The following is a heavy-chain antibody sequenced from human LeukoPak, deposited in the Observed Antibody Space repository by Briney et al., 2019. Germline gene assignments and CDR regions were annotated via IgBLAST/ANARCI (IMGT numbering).Heavy chain of an antibody. Sequence: PSETLSLTCTVSGGSISSGDYYWRWIRQPPGKGLEWIGYIYYSGSTYYNPSLKSRVTISVDTSKNQFSLKLSSVTAADTAVYYCARQIVVVSPNWFDPWGQGTLVTVSS. D-gene: IGHD3-22*01. CDR3: ARQIVVVSPNWFDP. J-gene: IGHJ5*02. CDR2: IYYSGST. V-gene: IGHV4-30-4*01. CDR1: GGSISSGDYY.